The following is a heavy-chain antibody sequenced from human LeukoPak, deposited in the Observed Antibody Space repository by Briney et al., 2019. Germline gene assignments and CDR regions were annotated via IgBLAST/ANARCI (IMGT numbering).Heavy chain of an antibody. J-gene: IGHJ4*02. CDR1: GFTFSSYW. CDR3: ARGGLIDY. V-gene: IGHV3-7*01. D-gene: IGHD5-12*01. Sequence: GGSLSLYCGASGFTFSSYWMSWVRQAPGKGLEWVANIKEDGSDKYYVDSVKGRFTISRDNAKNTLYLQMNSLRDEDTAVYYCARGGLIDYCGQGTLVTVSS. CDR2: IKEDGSDK.